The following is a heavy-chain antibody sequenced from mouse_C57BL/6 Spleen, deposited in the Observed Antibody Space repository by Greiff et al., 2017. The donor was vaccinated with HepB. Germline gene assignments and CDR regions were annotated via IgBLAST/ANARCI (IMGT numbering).Heavy chain of an antibody. CDR2: INPSSGYT. V-gene: IGHV1-7*01. J-gene: IGHJ4*01. CDR3: ASSTIEKGYAMDY. CDR1: GYTFTSYW. D-gene: IGHD1-1*01. Sequence: VQLQQSGAELAKPGASVKLSCKASGYTFTSYWMHWVKQRPGQGLEWIGYINPSSGYTKYNQKFKDKATLTADKSSSTAYMQLSSLTYEDSAVYYCASSTIEKGYAMDYWGQGTSVTVSS.